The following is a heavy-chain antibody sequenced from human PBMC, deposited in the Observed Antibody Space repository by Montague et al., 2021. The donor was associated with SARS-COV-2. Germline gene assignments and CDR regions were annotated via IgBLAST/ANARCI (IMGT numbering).Heavy chain of an antibody. D-gene: IGHD2-15*01. CDR1: SGSFRTYY. CDR2: IDHSGNT. CDR3: ASDQTVVDCIWYVMDV. J-gene: IGHJ6*04. Sequence: SETLSLTCAVYSGSFRTYYWDWIRQSPGKGLEWIGNIDHSGNTXXXPSXXXRVTISVDTSSSQFSLYLTSVTAADAAVYYCASDQTVVDCIWYVMDVWGTGTTVTVSS. V-gene: IGHV4-34*01.